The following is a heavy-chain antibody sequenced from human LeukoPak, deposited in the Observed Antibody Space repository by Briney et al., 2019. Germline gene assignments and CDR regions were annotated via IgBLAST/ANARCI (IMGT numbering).Heavy chain of an antibody. D-gene: IGHD4-17*01. CDR3: TRDVRLRHKYYYMDV. CDR2: ITNSGSTT. CDR1: GFTFNTYI. Sequence: GGSLRLSCAASGFTFNTYIMNWVRQAPGKGLEWISYITNSGSTTFYADSVKGRFSISRDNANNSLFLQMNSLRAEDTAVYYCTRDVRLRHKYYYMDVWGKGTTVTVSS. V-gene: IGHV3-48*04. J-gene: IGHJ6*03.